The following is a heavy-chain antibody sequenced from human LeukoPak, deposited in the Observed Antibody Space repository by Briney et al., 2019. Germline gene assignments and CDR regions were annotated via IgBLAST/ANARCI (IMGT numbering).Heavy chain of an antibody. CDR3: AREFPGGARGFDY. J-gene: IGHJ4*02. V-gene: IGHV1-46*01. CDR2: IYVNDAST. CDR1: GYTFAGYW. D-gene: IGHD4/OR15-4a*01. Sequence: VASVKVSCKPSGYTFAGYWLHWVRQAPGQGLEWLGRIYVNDASTHYAQEFQGRVIITRDTSTYTVYMDLSSLRSEDTGVYYCAREFPGGARGFDYWGQGTLVTVSS.